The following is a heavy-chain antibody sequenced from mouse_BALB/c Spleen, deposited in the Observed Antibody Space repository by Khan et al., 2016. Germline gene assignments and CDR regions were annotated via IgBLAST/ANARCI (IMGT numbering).Heavy chain of an antibody. Sequence: QVQLKESGPGLVQPSQSLSITCTVSGFSLTSYGVHWVRQSPGKGLEWLGVIWRGGSTDYNAAFMSRLSITKDNSKSQVFFKMNSLQADDTAIYYCAKKRGYYGSDYAMDYWGQGTSVTVSS. CDR1: GFSLTSYG. J-gene: IGHJ4*01. CDR3: AKKRGYYGSDYAMDY. CDR2: IWRGGST. D-gene: IGHD1-1*01. V-gene: IGHV2-5*01.